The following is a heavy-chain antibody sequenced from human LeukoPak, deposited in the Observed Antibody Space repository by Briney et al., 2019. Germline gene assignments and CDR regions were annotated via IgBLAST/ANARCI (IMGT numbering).Heavy chain of an antibody. Sequence: GGSLRLSCAASGFTFSSYAMSWVRQAPGKGLEWVSGISGSGDNTYYADSVKGRFTISRDTSKNTLYVQVNSLGTEDTAAYYCAKGSYYDSSGSFYFDYWGQGTLVTVSS. J-gene: IGHJ4*02. V-gene: IGHV3-23*01. CDR1: GFTFSSYA. D-gene: IGHD3-22*01. CDR2: ISGSGDNT. CDR3: AKGSYYDSSGSFYFDY.